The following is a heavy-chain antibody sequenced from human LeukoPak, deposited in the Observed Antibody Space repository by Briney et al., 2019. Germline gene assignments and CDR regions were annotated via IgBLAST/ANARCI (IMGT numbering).Heavy chain of an antibody. Sequence: SETLSLTCTVSGGSIRSGSYYWSWIRQAAGKGLEWIGRVYTSGSTNYNPSLESRVTISVDTSKNQFSLDLSSVTAADTAVYYCAGGVTIVRGTSKHFDYWGQGTLVTVSS. CDR2: VYTSGST. J-gene: IGHJ4*02. V-gene: IGHV4-61*02. CDR1: GGSIRSGSYY. CDR3: AGGVTIVRGTSKHFDY. D-gene: IGHD3-10*01.